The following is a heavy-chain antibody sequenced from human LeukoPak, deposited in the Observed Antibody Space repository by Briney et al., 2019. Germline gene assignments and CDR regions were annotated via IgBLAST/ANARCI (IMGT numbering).Heavy chain of an antibody. Sequence: PSETLSPTCAVYGGSFSGYYWSWIRQPPGKGLEWIGEINHSGSTNYNPSLKSRVTISVDTSKNQFSLKLSSVTAADTAVYYCARGRGYGGNPSADYWGQGTLVTVSS. V-gene: IGHV4-34*01. CDR1: GGSFSGYY. CDR3: ARGRGYGGNPSADY. CDR2: INHSGST. D-gene: IGHD4-23*01. J-gene: IGHJ4*02.